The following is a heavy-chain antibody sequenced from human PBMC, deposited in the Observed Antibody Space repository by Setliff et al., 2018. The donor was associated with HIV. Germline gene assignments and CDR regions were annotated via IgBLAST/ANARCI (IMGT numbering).Heavy chain of an antibody. CDR2: IYYSGST. Sequence: LSLTCTVSGGSISTGGYYWSWIRQHPGKGLEWIGYIYYSGSTYYNPSLQSRVTISVDTSKNQFSLKLSSVTAADTALYYCAVDSTTDAFDIWGQGTMVTVSS. CDR3: AVDSTTDAFDI. D-gene: IGHD3-22*01. J-gene: IGHJ3*02. CDR1: GGSISTGGYY. V-gene: IGHV4-31*03.